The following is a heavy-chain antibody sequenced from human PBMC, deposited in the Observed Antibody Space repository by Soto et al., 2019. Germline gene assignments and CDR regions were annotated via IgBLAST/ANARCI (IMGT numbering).Heavy chain of an antibody. D-gene: IGHD5-18*01. J-gene: IGHJ4*01. CDR3: VRDRDLDRDMVHADL. V-gene: IGHV3-48*02. Sequence: PGGSLRLSCEASGFTISGCSMNWVRQAPGKGPEWLAYITIRTGNIVYADSVRGRFTISADNAENSVFLQMNSLRDEDTAVYFCVRDRDLDRDMVHADLWGQGTLVTVSS. CDR2: ITIRTGNI. CDR1: GFTISGCS.